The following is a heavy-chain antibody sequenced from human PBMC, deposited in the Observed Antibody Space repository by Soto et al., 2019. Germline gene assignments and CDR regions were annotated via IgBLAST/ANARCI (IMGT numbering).Heavy chain of an antibody. J-gene: IGHJ6*02. CDR1: GFTFSSYA. CDR3: ARGLWFGGAGGMDV. Sequence: QVQLVESGGGVVQPGRSLRLSCAASGFTFSSYAMHWVRQAPGKGLEWVAVISYDGSNKYYADSVKGRFTISRDNSKNTLYLQMNSLGAEDAAVYYCARGLWFGGAGGMDVWGQGTTVTVSS. V-gene: IGHV3-30-3*01. D-gene: IGHD3-10*01. CDR2: ISYDGSNK.